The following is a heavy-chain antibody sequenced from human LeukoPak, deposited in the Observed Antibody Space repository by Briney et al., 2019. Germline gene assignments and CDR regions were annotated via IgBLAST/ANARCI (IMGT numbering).Heavy chain of an antibody. CDR1: GGSISSGGYY. V-gene: IGHV4-61*08. CDR2: IYYSGST. Sequence: SETLSLTCTVSGGSISSGGYYWSWIRQPPGKGLEWIGYIYYSGSTNYNPSLKSRVTISVDTSKNQFSLKLSSVTAADTAVYYCARTFGEAFDIWGQGTMVTVSS. J-gene: IGHJ3*02. D-gene: IGHD3-10*01. CDR3: ARTFGEAFDI.